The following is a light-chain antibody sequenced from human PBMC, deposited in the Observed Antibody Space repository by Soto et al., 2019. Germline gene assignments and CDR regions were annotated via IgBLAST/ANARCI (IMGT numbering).Light chain of an antibody. J-gene: IGKJ1*01. CDR2: KAS. CDR1: HSISSW. V-gene: IGKV1-5*03. Sequence: DIQMTQSPSTLSASVGDRVTITCRASHSISSWLAWFQQKPGKAPNLLIYKASSLESGVPSRFSGSGSGTEFTLTISSLQPDDFATSYCQQYDRHPSTFGQGTKVEIK. CDR3: QQYDRHPST.